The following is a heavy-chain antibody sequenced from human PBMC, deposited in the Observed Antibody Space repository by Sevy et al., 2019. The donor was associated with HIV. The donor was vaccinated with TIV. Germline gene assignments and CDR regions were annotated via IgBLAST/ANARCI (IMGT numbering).Heavy chain of an antibody. CDR2: MKEDGSER. CDR3: VREGVGGYSYSLDC. Sequence: GGSLRLSCAASGFTFSSYWMSWVRQAPGKGLEWVATMKEDGSERKYVDSVKGRFTISRDNAKNSLYLQINSLRAEDTAVYYCVREGVGGYSYSLDCWGQGTLVTVSS. CDR1: GFTFSSYW. V-gene: IGHV3-7*01. D-gene: IGHD5-18*01. J-gene: IGHJ4*02.